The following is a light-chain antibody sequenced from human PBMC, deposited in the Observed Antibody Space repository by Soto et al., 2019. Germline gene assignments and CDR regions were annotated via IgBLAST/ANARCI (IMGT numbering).Light chain of an antibody. CDR2: AAS. CDR1: QNINNY. Sequence: IQLTQAPSFLSASAGDRVTITCQASQNINNYLNWYQQKPGRAPKLLIYAASSLQSGVPSRFSGSGSETEFTLTISSLQPDDFATYYCQQYNSHSTFGQGAKVDIK. CDR3: QQYNSHST. J-gene: IGKJ1*01. V-gene: IGKV1-16*01.